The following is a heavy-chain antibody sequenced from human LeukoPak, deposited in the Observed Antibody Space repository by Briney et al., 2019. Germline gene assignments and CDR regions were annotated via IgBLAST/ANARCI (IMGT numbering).Heavy chain of an antibody. D-gene: IGHD3/OR15-3a*01. CDR2: IYYSGST. CDR3: ARLDEWFDP. V-gene: IGHV4-59*08. J-gene: IGHJ5*02. Sequence: SETLSLTCSVSGGSISGYYWSWIRQPPGKGLEWIGNIYYSGSTNYNPSLKSRVTISVDTSKNHFSLKLYSVTAADTAVYYCARLDEWFDPWGQGTLVTVSS. CDR1: GGSISGYY.